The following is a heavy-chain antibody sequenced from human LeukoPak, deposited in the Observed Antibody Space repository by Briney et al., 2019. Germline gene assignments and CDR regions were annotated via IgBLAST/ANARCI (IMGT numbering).Heavy chain of an antibody. V-gene: IGHV4-59*01. CDR2: IYYNGST. CDR1: GGSISSYH. J-gene: IGHJ4*02. CDR3: ARDNQQLSY. Sequence: SETLSLTCSVSGGSISSYHWSWIRQPPGKGLERIGSIYYNGSTNYNPSLKSRVTISVDTSKNQFSLKLTSVTAADTAVYYCARDNQQLSYWGQGTLVTVSS. D-gene: IGHD2-2*01.